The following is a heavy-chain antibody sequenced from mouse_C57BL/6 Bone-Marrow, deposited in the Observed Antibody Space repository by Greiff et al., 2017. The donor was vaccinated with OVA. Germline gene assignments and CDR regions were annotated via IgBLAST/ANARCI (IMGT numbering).Heavy chain of an antibody. D-gene: IGHD1-1*02. CDR3: ARSGGKVWFAY. Sequence: QVQLKQSGAELVRPGSSVKLSCKASGYTFTSYWMDWVKQRPGQGLEWIGNIYPSDSETHYNQKFKDKATLTVDKSSSTAYMQLSSLTSEDSAVYYCARSGGKVWFAYWGQGTLVTVSA. CDR1: GYTFTSYW. CDR2: IYPSDSET. J-gene: IGHJ3*01. V-gene: IGHV1-61*01.